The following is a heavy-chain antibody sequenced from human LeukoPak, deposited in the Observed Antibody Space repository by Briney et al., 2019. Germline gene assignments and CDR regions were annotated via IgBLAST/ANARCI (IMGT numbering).Heavy chain of an antibody. D-gene: IGHD3-16*01. CDR2: INPNSGGT. CDR3: AREGDDY. J-gene: IGHJ4*02. Sequence: ASVKVSCKASGGTFSSYAISWVRQAPGQGLEWMGWINPNSGGTNYAQKFQGRVTMTRDTSISTAYMELSRLRSDDTAVYYCAREGDDYWGQGTLVTVSS. CDR1: GGTFSSYA. V-gene: IGHV1-2*02.